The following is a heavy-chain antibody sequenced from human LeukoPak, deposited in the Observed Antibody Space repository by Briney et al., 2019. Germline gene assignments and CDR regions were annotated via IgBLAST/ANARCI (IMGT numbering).Heavy chain of an antibody. D-gene: IGHD6-13*01. CDR2: LRNDGSER. CDR3: AKDKYSSTSIDW. V-gene: IGHV3-30*02. CDR1: GFTFSSNG. J-gene: IGHJ4*02. Sequence: PGGSLRLSCTASGFTFSSNGMHWVRQAPGKGLEWVAYLRNDGSERDHADSVKGRFTISRDNSKNTLYLQMNSLRPEDTAVYYCAKDKYSSTSIDWWGPGTLVTVSS.